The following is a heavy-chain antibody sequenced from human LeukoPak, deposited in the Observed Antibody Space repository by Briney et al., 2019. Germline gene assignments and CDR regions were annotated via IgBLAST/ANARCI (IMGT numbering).Heavy chain of an antibody. D-gene: IGHD4/OR15-4a*01. CDR1: GFIVDTNY. CDR2: IFSGGTT. Sequence: PGGSLRLSCAASGFIVDTNYMNWVRQAPGKGLEWVSVIFSGGTTYFADSVKGRSTISRDDSKNTVYLQMNNLRAEDTAVYYCARDGAMDVWGKGTTVIVSS. V-gene: IGHV3-53*01. CDR3: ARDGAMDV. J-gene: IGHJ6*03.